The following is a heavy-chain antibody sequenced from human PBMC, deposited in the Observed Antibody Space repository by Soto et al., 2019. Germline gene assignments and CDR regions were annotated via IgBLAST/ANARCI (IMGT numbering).Heavy chain of an antibody. CDR3: ARIPVDTYMIYWSDP. D-gene: IGHD3-16*01. J-gene: IGHJ5*02. V-gene: IGHV4-39*07. CDR1: GGSIGTSAYY. CDR2: INHSGST. Sequence: SETLSLTCAVSGGSIGTSAYYWGWIRQAPGKGLEWIGSINHSGSTNYIPSLKSRLTMSVDTAKNQFSLKLNSVTAADTAVYYCARIPVDTYMIYWSDPWGQGTQVTVSS.